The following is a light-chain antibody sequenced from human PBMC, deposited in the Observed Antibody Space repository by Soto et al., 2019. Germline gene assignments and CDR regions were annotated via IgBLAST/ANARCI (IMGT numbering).Light chain of an antibody. CDR1: QCIRND. CDR2: AAS. J-gene: IGKJ2*01. Sequence: AIQMTQSPSSLSSSVGDRVTITCRSSQCIRNDLGWYQQKPGQAPKLLISAASSVPSGVPSRFRGSGSGTDFTLTISSLQPEDFATYYCLQDYNYQYTFGQGTKLEIK. CDR3: LQDYNYQYT. V-gene: IGKV1-6*01.